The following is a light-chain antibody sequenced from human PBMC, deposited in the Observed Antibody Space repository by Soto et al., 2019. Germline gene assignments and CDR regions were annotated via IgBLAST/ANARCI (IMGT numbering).Light chain of an antibody. Sequence: DIVMTQSPDSLAVSLGERATINCKSSQSVLYSPNNKNYLAWYQQKPGHPPKLLIYWASSRESGVPDRFSGSGFGTDFALTISSLQAEDVAVYYCQQYYGPPHTFGQGTKLEIK. CDR2: WAS. CDR3: QQYYGPPHT. V-gene: IGKV4-1*01. J-gene: IGKJ2*01. CDR1: QSVLYSPNNKNY.